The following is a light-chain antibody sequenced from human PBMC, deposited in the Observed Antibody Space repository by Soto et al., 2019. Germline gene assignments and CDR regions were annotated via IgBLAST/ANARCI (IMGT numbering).Light chain of an antibody. J-gene: IGKJ4*01. CDR1: QSVSSSY. Sequence: DIVLTQSPGTLSLSPGERATLSCRASQSVSSSYLAWYQQKPGQAPRLLIYGASNRATGISDMFSGSGSGTDFTLTISRLEPEDFAVYYCQQYDNSPLTFGGGTKVEIK. CDR3: QQYDNSPLT. CDR2: GAS. V-gene: IGKV3-20*01.